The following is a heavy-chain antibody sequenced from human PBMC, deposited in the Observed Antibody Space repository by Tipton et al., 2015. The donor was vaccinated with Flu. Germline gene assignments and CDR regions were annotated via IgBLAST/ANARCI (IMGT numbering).Heavy chain of an antibody. D-gene: IGHD3-10*01. J-gene: IGHJ5*02. CDR3: VRDARIVSGSYRRFDP. CDR1: GFTFSSYE. V-gene: IGHV3-48*03. CDR2: IDSSGSSV. Sequence: SLRLSCAASGFTFSSYEMNWVRQAPGKGLEWISYIDSSGSSVFYADFVEGRFTISRDNAKNSLYLEMNSLRADDTAVYYCVRDARIVSGSYRRFDPWGQGTLVTVSS.